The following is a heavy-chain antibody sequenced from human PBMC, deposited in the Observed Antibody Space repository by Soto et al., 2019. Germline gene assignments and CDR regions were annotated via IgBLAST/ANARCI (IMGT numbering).Heavy chain of an antibody. J-gene: IGHJ4*02. CDR1: GDSISTEGYY. Sequence: PSETLSLTCSVSGDSISTEGYYWSWIRQHPGKGLEWIGYIYYSGLTSYNPSLKSRVTISRATSKNQFYLKLSSVTAADTAVYYCARSRSYYAYWGQGTLVTVSS. CDR2: IYYSGLT. CDR3: ARSRSYYAY. V-gene: IGHV4-31*03. D-gene: IGHD1-26*01.